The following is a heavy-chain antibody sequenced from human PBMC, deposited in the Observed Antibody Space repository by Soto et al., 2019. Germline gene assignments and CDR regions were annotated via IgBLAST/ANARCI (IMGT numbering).Heavy chain of an antibody. CDR2: IDPSDSYT. CDR3: ARHPSHCSSTSCLLGSYYYYYGMDV. D-gene: IGHD2-2*01. CDR1: GYSFTSYW. Sequence: GESLKISCKVSGYSFTSYWISWVRQMPGKGLEWMGRIDPSDSYTNYSPSFQGHVTISADKSTSTAYLQWSSLKASDTAMYYCARHPSHCSSTSCLLGSYYYYYGMDVWGQGTTVTVSS. V-gene: IGHV5-10-1*01. J-gene: IGHJ6*02.